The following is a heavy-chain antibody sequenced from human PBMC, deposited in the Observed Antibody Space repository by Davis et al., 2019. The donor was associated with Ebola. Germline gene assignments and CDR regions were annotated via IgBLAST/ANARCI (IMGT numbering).Heavy chain of an antibody. D-gene: IGHD2-2*01. Sequence: GESLKISCEASGFPFSSYTMNWVRQAPGKGLEWVSSIRSSGDSIFYADSVKGRFTISRDNAKNSLYLQMNSLRAEDTAVYYCSRDQMGYQLPFYYFYMDVWGKGTTVTVSS. CDR3: SRDQMGYQLPFYYFYMDV. CDR2: IRSSGDSI. V-gene: IGHV3-21*01. J-gene: IGHJ6*03. CDR1: GFPFSSYT.